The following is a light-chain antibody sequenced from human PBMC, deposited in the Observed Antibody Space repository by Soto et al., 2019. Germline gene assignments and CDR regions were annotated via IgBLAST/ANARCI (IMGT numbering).Light chain of an antibody. CDR1: QSLLHSNGYNY. V-gene: IGKV2-28*01. CDR2: LGS. Sequence: DIVMTQSPLSLPVTPGEPSSISCRSSQSLLHSNGYNYLDWYLQKPGQSPQLLIYLGSNRASGVPDRFSGSGSGTDFTLTISSLEPEDFAVYYCQQRSNWPRTFGQGTKVDIK. J-gene: IGKJ1*01. CDR3: QQRSNWPRT.